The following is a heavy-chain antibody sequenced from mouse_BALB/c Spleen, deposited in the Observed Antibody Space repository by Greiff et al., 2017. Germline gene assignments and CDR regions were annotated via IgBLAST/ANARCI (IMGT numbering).Heavy chain of an antibody. Sequence: EVKLMESGGGLVQPGGSRKLSCAASGFTFSSFGMHWVRQAPEKGLEWVAYISSGSSTIYYADTVKGRFTISRDNPKNTLFLQMTSLRSEDTAMYYCSRDYGQNYYAMDYWGQGTSVTVSS. CDR1: GFTFSSFG. CDR2: ISSGSSTI. V-gene: IGHV5-17*02. CDR3: SRDYGQNYYAMDY. D-gene: IGHD1-2*01. J-gene: IGHJ4*01.